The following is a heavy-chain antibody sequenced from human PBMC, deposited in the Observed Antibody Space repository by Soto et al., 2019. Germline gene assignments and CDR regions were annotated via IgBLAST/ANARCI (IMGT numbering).Heavy chain of an antibody. D-gene: IGHD6-19*01. V-gene: IGHV3-11*01. J-gene: IGHJ4*02. CDR2: ITSSGSTI. CDR3: ARENEQWVAADN. Sequence: KPGGSLRLSCAASGFTFSDYYMSWIRQAPGKGLEWVSYITSSGSTIYYADSVKGRFTISRDNAKNSLYLQMNSLRAEDTAVYYCARENEQWVAADNWGQGTLVTVSS. CDR1: GFTFSDYY.